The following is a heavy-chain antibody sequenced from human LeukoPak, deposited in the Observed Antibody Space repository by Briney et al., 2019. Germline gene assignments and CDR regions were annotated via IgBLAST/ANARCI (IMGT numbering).Heavy chain of an antibody. V-gene: IGHV3-48*03. D-gene: IGHD3-9*01. J-gene: IGHJ4*02. CDR1: GFSFSIYE. Sequence: SGGSLRLSCAASGFSFSIYEMHWVRQAPGKGLECISSISGSGNTRNYADPVKGRFTISRDNAKNAVYLQMNILRAEDTAVYYCARLWDFDWLSPDDYWGQGTLVTVSS. CDR3: ARLWDFDWLSPDDY. CDR2: ISGSGNTR.